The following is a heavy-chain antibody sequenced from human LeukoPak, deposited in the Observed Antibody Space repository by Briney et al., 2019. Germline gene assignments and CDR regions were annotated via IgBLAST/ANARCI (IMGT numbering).Heavy chain of an antibody. Sequence: ASVKVSCKASGGTFSTYAVNWVRQAPGQGLEWMGGIIPLFGTANYAQKFQGRVTITTDESTSTAYMELSSLRSEDTAVYYCARDYDSSGYYYYHAFDIWGQGTMVTVSS. CDR2: IIPLFGTA. J-gene: IGHJ3*02. CDR1: GGTFSTYA. D-gene: IGHD3-22*01. CDR3: ARDYDSSGYYYYHAFDI. V-gene: IGHV1-69*05.